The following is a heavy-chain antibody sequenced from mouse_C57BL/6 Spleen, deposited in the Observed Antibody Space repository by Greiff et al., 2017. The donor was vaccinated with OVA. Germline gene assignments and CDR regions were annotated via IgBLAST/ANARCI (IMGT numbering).Heavy chain of an antibody. J-gene: IGHJ3*01. CDR1: GYTFTSYW. D-gene: IGHD2-1*01. CDR3: ARGAYGNYAWFAY. CDR2: IDPSDSET. V-gene: IGHV1-52*01. Sequence: VQLQQSGAELVRPGSSVKLSCKASGYTFTSYWMHWVKQRPIQGLEWIGNIDPSDSETHYNQKFKDKATLTVDKSSSTAYMQLSSLTSEDSAVYYCARGAYGNYAWFAYWGQGTLVTVSA.